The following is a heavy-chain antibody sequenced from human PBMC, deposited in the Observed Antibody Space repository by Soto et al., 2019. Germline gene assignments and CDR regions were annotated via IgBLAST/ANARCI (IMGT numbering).Heavy chain of an antibody. CDR3: ARSFGWYAIDY. J-gene: IGHJ4*02. D-gene: IGHD6-19*01. V-gene: IGHV4-4*02. CDR2: ISHRGSV. CDR1: GDSISSHYF. Sequence: QVLLQESGPGLVQPSGTLSLSCAVSGDSISSHYFWGWVRQPPGKGLEWVGDISHRGSVNYNPSLQNRITLSMDKSKKQFSLRLNSVTAADTAVYYCARSFGWYAIDYWGQGTLVIVSS.